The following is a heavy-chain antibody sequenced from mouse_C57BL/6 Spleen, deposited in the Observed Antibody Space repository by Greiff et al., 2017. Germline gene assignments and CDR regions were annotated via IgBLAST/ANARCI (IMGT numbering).Heavy chain of an antibody. CDR3: ARWFLFDY. CDR1: GYTFTDYY. J-gene: IGHJ2*01. V-gene: IGHV1-26*01. Sequence: VQLHQSGPELVKPGASVKISCKASGYTFTDYYMNWVKQSHGKSLEWIGDINPNNGGTSYNQKFKGKATLTVDKSSSTAYMELRSLTSEDSAVYYCARWFLFDYWGQGTTLTVSS. CDR2: INPNNGGT. D-gene: IGHD2-2*01.